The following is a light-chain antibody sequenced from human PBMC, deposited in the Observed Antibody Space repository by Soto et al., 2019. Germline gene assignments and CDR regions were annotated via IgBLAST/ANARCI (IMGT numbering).Light chain of an antibody. CDR3: AAWDDSLNGRV. J-gene: IGLJ1*01. CDR1: SSNIGRNY. Sequence: QTVVTQPPSASGTPGQRVTISCSGSSSNIGRNYLYWYQQFSGTAPKLLVYRDNHRPSGVPDRISGSKSGTSASLAISGLQSDDEADYYCAAWDDSLNGRVFGTGTKLTVL. V-gene: IGLV1-47*01. CDR2: RDN.